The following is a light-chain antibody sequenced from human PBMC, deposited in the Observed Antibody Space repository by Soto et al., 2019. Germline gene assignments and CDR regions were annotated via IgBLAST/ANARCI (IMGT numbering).Light chain of an antibody. CDR1: SSDVGGYNY. J-gene: IGLJ1*01. CDR3: SSYAGSNNLYV. Sequence: VLTQPPSASGSPGQSVTISCTGTSSDVGGYNYVSWYQQHPGKAPKLMIYEVSKRPSGVPDRFSGSKSGNTASLTVSGLQAEDEADYYCSSYAGSNNLYVFGTGTKVTVL. CDR2: EVS. V-gene: IGLV2-8*01.